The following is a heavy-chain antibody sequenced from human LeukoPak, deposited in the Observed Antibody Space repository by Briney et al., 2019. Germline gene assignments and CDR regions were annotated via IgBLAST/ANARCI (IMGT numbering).Heavy chain of an antibody. D-gene: IGHD2-8*02. CDR2: MKEDGGEK. CDR1: GFIFSPYW. J-gene: IGHJ2*01. CDR3: ARVRTEWYIDL. Sequence: QPGGSLRLSCAASGFIFSPYWVTWVRQAPGMGLEWVANMKEDGGEKFYVDSVRGRFTISRDNAKNSVYLQMNSLRVEYTGVYYCARVRTEWYIDLWGRGTLVTVST. V-gene: IGHV3-7*01.